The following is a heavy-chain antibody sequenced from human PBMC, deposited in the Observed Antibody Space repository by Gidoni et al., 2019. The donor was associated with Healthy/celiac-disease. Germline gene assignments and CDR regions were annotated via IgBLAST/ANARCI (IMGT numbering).Heavy chain of an antibody. CDR2: IYYSGST. V-gene: IGHV4-61*01. CDR3: AREHSVQAVADY. D-gene: IGHD6-19*01. CDR1: GGSVSSGSDY. Sequence: QVQLQESGPGLVKPSETLSLTCTVSGGSVSSGSDYWSWIRQPPGKGLEWIVYIYYSGSTNDNPSLKSRVTISVDTSKNQFSLKLSSVTAADTAVYYCAREHSVQAVADYWGQGTLVTVSS. J-gene: IGHJ4*02.